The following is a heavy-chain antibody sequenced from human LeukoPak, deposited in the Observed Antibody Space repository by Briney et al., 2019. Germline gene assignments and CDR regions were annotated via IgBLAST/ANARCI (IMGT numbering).Heavy chain of an antibody. Sequence: PGGSLRLSCAASGFTVSSNFISWVRQAPGKGLEWVSVIYSGGSTYYADSVKGRFTISRDNSKNTLYLQVNSLRAEDTAVYYCARDAGDYATYFDYWGQGTLVTVSS. CDR2: IYSGGST. D-gene: IGHD4-17*01. CDR1: GFTVSSNF. V-gene: IGHV3-53*01. CDR3: ARDAGDYATYFDY. J-gene: IGHJ4*02.